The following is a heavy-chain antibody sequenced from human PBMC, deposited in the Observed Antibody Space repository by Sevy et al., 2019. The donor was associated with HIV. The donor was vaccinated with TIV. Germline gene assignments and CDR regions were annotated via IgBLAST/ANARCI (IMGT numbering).Heavy chain of an antibody. Sequence: ASVKVSCKASGYSFTTYGISWVRQAPRQGLEWMGWISAYSGDTNYAETFQDRISLTMDKSTTTAYMDLRSLRPGDTAVYYCASYSNYDYFDYWGQGTLVTVSS. CDR2: ISAYSGDT. D-gene: IGHD4-4*01. CDR1: GYSFTTYG. CDR3: ASYSNYDYFDY. V-gene: IGHV1-18*01. J-gene: IGHJ4*02.